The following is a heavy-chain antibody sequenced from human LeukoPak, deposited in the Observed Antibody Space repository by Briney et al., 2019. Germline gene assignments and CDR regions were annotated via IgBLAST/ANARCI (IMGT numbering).Heavy chain of an antibody. Sequence: GRSLRLSCAASGFTFDDYAMHWVRQAPGKGLEWVSGISWNSGSIDYADSVKGRFTFSRDNAKNSLYLQMNSLRAEDTALYYCTKDDSYGGNSNFDYWGQGTLVTVSS. D-gene: IGHD4-23*01. CDR1: GFTFDDYA. V-gene: IGHV3-9*01. CDR3: TKDDSYGGNSNFDY. J-gene: IGHJ4*02. CDR2: ISWNSGSI.